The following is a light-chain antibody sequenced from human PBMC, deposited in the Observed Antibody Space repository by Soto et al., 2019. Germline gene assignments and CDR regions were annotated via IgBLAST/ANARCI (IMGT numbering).Light chain of an antibody. CDR1: SSNIGSNT. V-gene: IGLV1-44*01. CDR3: AAWDDSLNSVV. CDR2: TNN. J-gene: IGLJ2*01. Sequence: QSVLTQPPSASGTPGQRVTISCSGSSSNIGSNTINWYQQLPGTAPKLLIYTNNQRPSGVADRISGSKSGTSASLAISVLQSEDEADYYCAAWDDSLNSVVFGGGTKLTVL.